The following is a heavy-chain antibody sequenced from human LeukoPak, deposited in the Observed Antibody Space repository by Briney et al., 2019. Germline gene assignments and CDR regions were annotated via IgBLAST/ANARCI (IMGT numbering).Heavy chain of an antibody. D-gene: IGHD4-17*01. V-gene: IGHV4-59*01. CDR2: IYYSGST. CDR1: GGSISSYY. CDR3: ARVDYGDYVFGFDY. Sequence: SETLSLICTVSGGSISSYYWSWIRQPPGKGLEWIGYIYYSGSTNYNPSLKSRVTISVDTSKNQFSLKLSSVTAADTAVYYCARVDYGDYVFGFDYWGQGTLVTVSS. J-gene: IGHJ4*02.